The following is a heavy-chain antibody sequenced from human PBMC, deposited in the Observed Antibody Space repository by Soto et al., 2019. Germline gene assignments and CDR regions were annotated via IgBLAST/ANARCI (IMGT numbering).Heavy chain of an antibody. CDR2: IWFDGSDE. J-gene: IGHJ4*02. CDR1: GFMFSRYG. D-gene: IGHD3-10*01. CDR3: ARGPPARAIDY. Sequence: QVQLVESGGGVVQPGRSLRLSCTTSGFMFSRYGIHWVRQAPGKGLEWVANIWFDGSDEYYADSVKGRFTISRDNSKNTGYLQMNSLRAEDTAVYYCARGPPARAIDYWGQGTLVTVSS. V-gene: IGHV3-33*01.